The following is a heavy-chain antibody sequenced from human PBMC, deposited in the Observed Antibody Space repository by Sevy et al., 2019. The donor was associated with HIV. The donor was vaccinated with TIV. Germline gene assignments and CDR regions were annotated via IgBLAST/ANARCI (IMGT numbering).Heavy chain of an antibody. D-gene: IGHD3-22*01. CDR2: ISSSSSYI. CDR1: GFTFSSYS. Sequence: GGSLRLSCAASGFTFSSYSMNWVRQAPGKGLEWVSSISSSSSYIYYADSVKGRFTISRDNAKNSLYLQMNSLRAEDTAVYYCARANRITMIVVVPIIGAFDIWGQGTMVTVSS. J-gene: IGHJ3*02. V-gene: IGHV3-21*01. CDR3: ARANRITMIVVVPIIGAFDI.